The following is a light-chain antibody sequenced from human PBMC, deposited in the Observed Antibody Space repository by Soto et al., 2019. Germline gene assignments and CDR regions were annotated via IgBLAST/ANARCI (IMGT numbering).Light chain of an antibody. J-gene: IGKJ2*01. CDR2: AAS. V-gene: IGKV1-39*01. CDR3: QQSYSSPYT. CDR1: QSISSY. Sequence: DIQMTQSPSSLSASVGDRVTITCRASQSISSYLNWYQQKPGKAPKLLIYAASSLQSRVPSRFRGSGSWTDFTLTISSLQPEEFATCYCQQSYSSPYTFGQGTKLQIK.